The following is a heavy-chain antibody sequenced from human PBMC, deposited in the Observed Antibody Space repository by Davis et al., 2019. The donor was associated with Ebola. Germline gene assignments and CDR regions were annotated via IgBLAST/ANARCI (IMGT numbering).Heavy chain of an antibody. CDR2: IYYSGST. V-gene: IGHV4-31*03. J-gene: IGHJ5*02. CDR1: GGSISSGAYY. CDR3: ARLTIFGVLDP. D-gene: IGHD3-3*01. Sequence: SETLSLTCTVSGGSISSGAYYWSWIRQHPGKGLEWIGYIYYSGSTYYNPSLKSRLTISVDTSKNQFSLKLSSVTAADTAVYYCARLTIFGVLDPWGQGTLVTVSS.